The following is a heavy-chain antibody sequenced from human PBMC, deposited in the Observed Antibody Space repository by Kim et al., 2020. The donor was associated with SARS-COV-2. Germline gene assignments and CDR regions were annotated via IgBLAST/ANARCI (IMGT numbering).Heavy chain of an antibody. CDR1: GFTFSNAW. CDR2: IKSKTDGGTT. Sequence: GGSLRLSCAASGFTFSNAWLTWVRQAPGKGLEWVGRIKSKTDGGTTDYAAPVKGRFTISRDDSRNTVYLQMNSLKSEDTAVYYCATLFNAADCWGQGTLVTVSS. V-gene: IGHV3-15*01. J-gene: IGHJ4*02. D-gene: IGHD2-15*01. CDR3: ATLFNAADC.